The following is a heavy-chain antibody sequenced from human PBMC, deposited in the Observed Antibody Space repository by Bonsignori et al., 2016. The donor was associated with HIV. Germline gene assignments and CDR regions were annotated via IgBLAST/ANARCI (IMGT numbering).Heavy chain of an antibody. V-gene: IGHV4-34*01. CDR1: GGSFSGYY. CDR2: INHSGST. CDR3: ARRPSIRLTGYDY. D-gene: IGHD3-9*01. Sequence: LRLSCAVYGGSFSGYYWSWIRQPPGKGLEWIGEINHSGSTNYNPSLKSRVTISVDTSKNQFSLKLSSVTAADTAVYYCARRPSIRLTGYDYWGQGTLVTVSS. J-gene: IGHJ4*02.